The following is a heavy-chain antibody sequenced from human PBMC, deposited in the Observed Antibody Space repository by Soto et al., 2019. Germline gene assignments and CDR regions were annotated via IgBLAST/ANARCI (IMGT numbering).Heavy chain of an antibody. D-gene: IGHD1-26*01. CDR1: GFIFSNYG. CDR2: ITGSGGST. V-gene: IGHV3-23*01. J-gene: IGHJ4*02. Sequence: GGSLRLSCTASGFIFSNYGMSWVRQAPGKGPEWVSHITGSGGSTYYTDSVKGRFTISRDNSRNTLYLQMDTLRAEDTALYYCAKVEWVAVPAAFDYWGQGTPVTV. CDR3: AKVEWVAVPAAFDY.